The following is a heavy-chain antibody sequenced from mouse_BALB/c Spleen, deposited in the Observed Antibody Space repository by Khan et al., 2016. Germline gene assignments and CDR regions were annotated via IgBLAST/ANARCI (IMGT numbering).Heavy chain of an antibody. CDR2: IRLKSEDYET. Sequence: EVQLEESGGGLVQPGGTMKLSCVASGFTFSNYWMNWVRQSPEQGLEWDAEIRLKSEDYETHYAESVKGRFTITRDDHKSSVYLQLTNLRADYTFIYYCWILLWGQGTTLTVTS. CDR1: GFTFSNYW. CDR3: WILL. J-gene: IGHJ2*01. V-gene: IGHV6-6*02.